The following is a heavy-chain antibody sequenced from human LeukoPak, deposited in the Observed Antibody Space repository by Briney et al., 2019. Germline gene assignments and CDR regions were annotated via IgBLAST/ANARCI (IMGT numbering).Heavy chain of an antibody. V-gene: IGHV4-34*01. Sequence: SETLSLTCAVYGGSFSGYYWSWTRQPPGKGLEWIGEINHSGSTNYNPSLKSRVTISVDTSKNQFSLKLSSVTAADTAVYYCARAGRNGALDAFDIWGQGTLVTVSS. D-gene: IGHD1-26*01. CDR3: ARAGRNGALDAFDI. CDR2: INHSGST. CDR1: GGSFSGYY. J-gene: IGHJ3*02.